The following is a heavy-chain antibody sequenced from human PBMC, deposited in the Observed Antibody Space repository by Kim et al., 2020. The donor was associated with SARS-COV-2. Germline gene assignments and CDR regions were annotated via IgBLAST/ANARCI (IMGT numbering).Heavy chain of an antibody. CDR3: ARGEAAAGTGLFDP. Sequence: YPASVTGRFTISRDNAKNSLYLQMNGLGAEDTAVYYCARGEAAAGTGLFDPWGQGTLVTVSS. V-gene: IGHV3-11*04. J-gene: IGHJ5*02. D-gene: IGHD6-13*01.